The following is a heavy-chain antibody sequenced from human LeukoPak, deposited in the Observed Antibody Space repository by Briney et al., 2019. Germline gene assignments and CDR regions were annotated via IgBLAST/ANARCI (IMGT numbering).Heavy chain of an antibody. D-gene: IGHD2-15*01. CDR1: GYTFTSYY. Sequence: GASVKVSCKASGYTFTSYYMHWVRQAPGQGLELMGIINPSGGSTSYAQKFQGRVTMTRDTSTSTVYMELSSLRSEDTAVYYCARDLQQVVAANLSYYFSGMDVWGKGTTVTVSS. CDR3: ARDLQQVVAANLSYYFSGMDV. CDR2: INPSGGST. V-gene: IGHV1-46*01. J-gene: IGHJ6*04.